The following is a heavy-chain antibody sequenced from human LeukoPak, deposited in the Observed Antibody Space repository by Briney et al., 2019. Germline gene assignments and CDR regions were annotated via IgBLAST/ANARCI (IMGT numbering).Heavy chain of an antibody. CDR1: GYTFTSYD. CDR2: MNPNSGNT. Sequence: ASVKVSCKASGYTFTSYDINWVRQAPGQGLEWVGWMNPNSGNTGSAQKVQGRITITMNTSISTAYMELSSLRSEDTAVYYCARIYYRRSDHHYYYMDVWGEGTTVTVSS. J-gene: IGHJ6*03. V-gene: IGHV1-8*01. CDR3: ARIYYRRSDHHYYYMDV. D-gene: IGHD3-10*01.